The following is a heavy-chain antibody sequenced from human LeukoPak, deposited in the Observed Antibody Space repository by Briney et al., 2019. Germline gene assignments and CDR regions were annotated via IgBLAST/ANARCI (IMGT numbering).Heavy chain of an antibody. Sequence: PSETLSLTCTVSGGSISSGGYYWSWIRQHPGKGLEWIVYIYYSGSTYYNPSLKSRVTISVDTSKNQFSLKLSSVTAADTAVYYCARGRGDYTGVEYFQHWGQGTLVTVSS. D-gene: IGHD4-17*01. CDR1: GGSISSGGYY. J-gene: IGHJ1*01. CDR2: IYYSGST. CDR3: ARGRGDYTGVEYFQH. V-gene: IGHV4-31*03.